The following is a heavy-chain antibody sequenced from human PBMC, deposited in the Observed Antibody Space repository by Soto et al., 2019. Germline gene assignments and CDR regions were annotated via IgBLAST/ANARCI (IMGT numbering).Heavy chain of an antibody. J-gene: IGHJ5*02. CDR3: ARDQGP. Sequence: TWVRQAPGKGLEWVSTISKSGATTYYADSVRGRFTISRDNSKSTLYLQMNSLRAEDTALYYCARDQGPWGQGTLVTVSS. V-gene: IGHV3-23*01. CDR2: ISKSGATT.